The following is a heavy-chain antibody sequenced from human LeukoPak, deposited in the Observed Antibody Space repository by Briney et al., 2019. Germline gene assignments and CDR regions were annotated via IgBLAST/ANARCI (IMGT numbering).Heavy chain of an antibody. V-gene: IGHV1-2*02. CDR1: GYTFTDYY. CDR2: INPNSGDT. CDR3: AREGDNINAGSVTYRGGMDV. D-gene: IGHD3-10*01. J-gene: IGHJ6*02. Sequence: WASVKVSCKASGYTFTDYYIHWMGQAPGPGLEWMGWINPNSGDTKYAQKFRGTVTMTRDTSISTAYMELSSLRSDDTAVYFCAREGDNINAGSVTYRGGMDVWGQGTTVTVSS.